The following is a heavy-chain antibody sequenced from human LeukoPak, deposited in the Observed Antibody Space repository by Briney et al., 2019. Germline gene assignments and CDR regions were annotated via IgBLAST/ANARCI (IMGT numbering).Heavy chain of an antibody. J-gene: IGHJ4*02. D-gene: IGHD2-15*01. CDR2: IYPGDSDT. V-gene: IGHV5-51*01. CDR3: ASGYCSGGSCYTYAYY. Sequence: GESLQISCKGSGYSFTSYWIGWVRQLPGKGLEWMGIIYPGDSDTRYSPSFQGQVTISADKSISTAYLQWSSLKASDTAMYYCASGYCSGGSCYTYAYYWGQGTLVTVSS. CDR1: GYSFTSYW.